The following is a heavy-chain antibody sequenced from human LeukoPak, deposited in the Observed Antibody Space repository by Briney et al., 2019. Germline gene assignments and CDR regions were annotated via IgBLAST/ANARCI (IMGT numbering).Heavy chain of an antibody. D-gene: IGHD4-17*01. J-gene: IGHJ3*02. V-gene: IGHV3-30*02. CDR3: AKVFGSGSSMTTVTTFAFDI. CDR2: IRYDGSNK. Sequence: PGGSLRLSCAASGFTFSSYGMHWVRQAPGKGLESVAFIRYDGSNKYYADSVKGRFTISRDNSKNTLYLQMNSLRAEDTAVYYCAKVFGSGSSMTTVTTFAFDIWRQRTMVTVSS. CDR1: GFTFSSYG.